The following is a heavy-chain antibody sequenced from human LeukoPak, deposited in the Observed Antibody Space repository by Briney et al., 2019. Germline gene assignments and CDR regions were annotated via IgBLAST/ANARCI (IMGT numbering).Heavy chain of an antibody. J-gene: IGHJ4*02. CDR3: ARGGRATVITY. CDR2: IYYSGST. V-gene: IGHV4-59*01. CDR1: GGSISSYY. D-gene: IGHD4-11*01. Sequence: SETLSLTCTVSGGSISSYYWSWIRQPPGKGLEWIGYIYYSGSTKYSPSLKSRVTISVDTSKNQFSLKLSSVTAADTAVYYCARGGRATVITYWGQGTLVTVSS.